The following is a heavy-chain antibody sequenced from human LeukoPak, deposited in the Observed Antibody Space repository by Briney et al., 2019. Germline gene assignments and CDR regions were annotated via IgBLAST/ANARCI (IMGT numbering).Heavy chain of an antibody. J-gene: IGHJ6*02. Sequence: SETLSLTCTVSGGSISSYYWSWIRQPPGKGLEWIGYIYYSGSTNYNPSLKSRVTISVDTSKNQFSLKLSSVTAADTAVYYCARGPQYYYDSSGYYYDYYYYGTDVWGQGTTVTVSS. CDR2: IYYSGST. V-gene: IGHV4-59*01. CDR3: ARGPQYYYDSSGYYYDYYYYGTDV. D-gene: IGHD3-22*01. CDR1: GGSISSYY.